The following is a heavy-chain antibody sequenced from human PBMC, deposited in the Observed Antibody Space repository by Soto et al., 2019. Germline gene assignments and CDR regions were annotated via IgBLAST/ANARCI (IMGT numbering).Heavy chain of an antibody. V-gene: IGHV2-5*02. CDR3: AHVAVVSNWFDP. J-gene: IGHJ5*02. Sequence: QITLKESGPTLVKPTQTLTLTCTFSGFSFSTTGVGVGWIRQPPGKALEWLALIYWDDDKRYSPSLKSNLTITKDTSKNQVVLTMTKMDPVDTATYYCAHVAVVSNWFDPWGQGTLVTVSS. D-gene: IGHD3-22*01. CDR2: IYWDDDK. CDR1: GFSFSTTGVG.